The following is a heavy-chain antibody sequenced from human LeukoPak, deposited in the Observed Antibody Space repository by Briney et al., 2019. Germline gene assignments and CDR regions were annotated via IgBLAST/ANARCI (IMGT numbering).Heavy chain of an antibody. D-gene: IGHD6-19*01. CDR3: ARVSAPGTSGWYFGY. CDR2: ISYDGSNK. V-gene: IGHV3-30*03. Sequence: GGSLRLSCAASGFTFRNYGMHWVRQAPGKGLEWVAVISYDGSNKYYADSVEGRFTISRDNSKNTLYLQMNSLRAEDTAVYYCARVSAPGTSGWYFGYWGQGTLVTVSS. J-gene: IGHJ4*02. CDR1: GFTFRNYG.